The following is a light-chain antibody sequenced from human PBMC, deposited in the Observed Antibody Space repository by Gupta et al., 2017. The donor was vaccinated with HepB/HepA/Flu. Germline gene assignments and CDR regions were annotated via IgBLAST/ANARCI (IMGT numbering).Light chain of an antibody. CDR3: QSADISGTYVL. CDR1: ALPKQY. Sequence: SYELTQPPSVSVSPGQTARITCSGDALPKQYAYWYQQKPGQAPVLVIYKDSERPSGIPARFSGSSSGTTVTLDISGVQAEDEADYYCQSADISGTYVLFGGGTKLTVL. V-gene: IGLV3-25*03. J-gene: IGLJ2*01. CDR2: KDS.